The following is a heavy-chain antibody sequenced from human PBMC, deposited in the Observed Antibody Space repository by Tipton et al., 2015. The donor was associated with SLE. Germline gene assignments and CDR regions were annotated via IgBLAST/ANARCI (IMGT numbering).Heavy chain of an antibody. CDR1: GGSISAYY. CDR2: ISHTGST. J-gene: IGHJ4*02. CDR3: ATRGSSSWDFFDY. V-gene: IGHV4-34*01. Sequence: TLSLTCAVYGGSISAYYWSWIRQPPGKGLEWIGEISHTGSTNFNPSLKSRVAISADTSKRQFSLKVSSVTAADTAVYYCATRGSSSWDFFDYWGQGTLVTVSS. D-gene: IGHD2-2*01.